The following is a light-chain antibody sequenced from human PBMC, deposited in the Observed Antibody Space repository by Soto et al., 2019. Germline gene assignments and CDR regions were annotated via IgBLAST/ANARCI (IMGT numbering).Light chain of an antibody. V-gene: IGLV2-8*01. CDR2: EVT. CDR1: SSDVGGYDY. Sequence: QSALTQPPSASGSPGQSVTISCTGTSSDVGGYDYVSWYQQGPGKAPKLLIHEVTKRPPGVPDRFSGYKSGNKAFLTVSGLQAEDEADYYCSLYTSSCTIYVFGTGSMVTVL. CDR3: SLYTSSCTIYV. J-gene: IGLJ1*01.